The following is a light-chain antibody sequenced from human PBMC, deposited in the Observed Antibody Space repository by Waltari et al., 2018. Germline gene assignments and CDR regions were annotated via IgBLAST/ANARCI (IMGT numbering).Light chain of an antibody. CDR1: ALPQQY. V-gene: IGLV3-25*03. J-gene: IGLJ2*01. CDR2: KDT. CDR3: QSADISGTYVV. Sequence: SYELTQPPSVSVSPGQTARITCSGDALPQQYAYWYQQKPVQAPALVMKKDTERPSGIPERFSGSSSGTTVTLTISGVQAEDEADYYCQSADISGTYVVFGGGTKLTVL.